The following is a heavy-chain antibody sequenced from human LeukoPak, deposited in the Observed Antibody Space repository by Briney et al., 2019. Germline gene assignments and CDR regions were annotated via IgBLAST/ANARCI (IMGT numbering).Heavy chain of an antibody. V-gene: IGHV3-30*18. CDR1: GFSFRNYG. CDR3: AKEWPWENYYYGMNV. D-gene: IGHD1-26*01. J-gene: IGHJ6*02. Sequence: GGSLRLSCAASGFSFRNYGMHWVRQGPGKGLEWVAVISYAGSNIAYADSVKGRFTISRDNSKNTLYLQMNSLRPEDTAVYHCAKEWPWENYYYGMNVWGQGTTVTVSS. CDR2: ISYAGSNI.